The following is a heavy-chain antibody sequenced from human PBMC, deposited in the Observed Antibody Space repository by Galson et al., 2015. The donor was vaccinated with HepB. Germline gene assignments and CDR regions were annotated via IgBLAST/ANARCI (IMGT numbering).Heavy chain of an antibody. J-gene: IGHJ6*02. D-gene: IGHD3-3*01. CDR2: IYSGGST. CDR1: GFTVSSNY. Sequence: SLRLSCAASGFTVSSNYMSWVRQAPGKGLEWVSVIYSGGSTYYADSVKGRFTISRDNSKNTLYLQMNSLRAEDTAVYYCARELRFLESRYYYYGMDVWGQGTTVTVSS. CDR3: ARELRFLESRYYYYGMDV. V-gene: IGHV3-53*01.